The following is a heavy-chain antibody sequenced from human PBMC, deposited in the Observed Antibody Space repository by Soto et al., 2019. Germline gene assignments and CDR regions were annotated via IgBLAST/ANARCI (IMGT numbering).Heavy chain of an antibody. CDR3: ARGDRFGRAGY. Sequence: QVQLQESGPGLVKPSETLSLTCTVSGGSISSYYWSWIRQPPGKGLEWIGYIYYSGSTNYNPSLKSRVTIAVDTSKNQFSLKLSSVTAADTAVYYCARGDRFGRAGYWGQGTLVTVSS. CDR1: GGSISSYY. V-gene: IGHV4-59*01. J-gene: IGHJ4*02. D-gene: IGHD3-3*01. CDR2: IYYSGST.